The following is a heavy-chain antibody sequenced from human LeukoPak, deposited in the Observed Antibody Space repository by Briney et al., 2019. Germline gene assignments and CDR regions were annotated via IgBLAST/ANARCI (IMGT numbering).Heavy chain of an antibody. V-gene: IGHV1-24*01. CDR3: ATADKWEPLDY. D-gene: IGHD1-26*01. CDR2: FEPEDGES. CDR1: GASLSETS. J-gene: IGHJ4*02. Sequence: ASVKVSCKVSGASLSETSIHWVRQAPGQWLEWMGGFEPEDGESIFAQRFQGRFSMTEDTSTDTAYMELRSLRPEDTAVYYCATADKWEPLDYWGQGTLVTVSS.